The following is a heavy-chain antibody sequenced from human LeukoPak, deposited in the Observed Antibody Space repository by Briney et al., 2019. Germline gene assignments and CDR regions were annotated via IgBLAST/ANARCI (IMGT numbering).Heavy chain of an antibody. D-gene: IGHD3-9*01. V-gene: IGHV1-2*02. CDR2: INPNSGGT. CDR3: ARGVLRYFDWLRYSNWFDP. J-gene: IGHJ5*02. Sequence: ASVKVSCKASGYTFTGYYMHWVRQAPGQGLEWMGWINPNSGGTNYAQKFQGRVTMTRDTSISTAYMELSRLRSDDTAVYYCARGVLRYFDWLRYSNWFDPWGQGTLVTVSS. CDR1: GYTFTGYY.